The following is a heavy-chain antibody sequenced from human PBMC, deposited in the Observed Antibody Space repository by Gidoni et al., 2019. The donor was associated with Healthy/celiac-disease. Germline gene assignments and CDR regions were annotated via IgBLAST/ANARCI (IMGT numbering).Heavy chain of an antibody. V-gene: IGHV4-39*07. CDR2: IYYSGST. CDR1: GGSISSSSYY. J-gene: IGHJ6*02. CDR3: ARVNGWRAPGGYYYYGMDV. Sequence: QLQLQASGPGLVKPSETLSLTCTVSGGSISSSSYYWGWIRQPPGKGLEWIGSIYYSGSTYYNPSLKSRVTISVDTSKNQFSLKLSSVTAADTAVYYCARVNGWRAPGGYYYYGMDVWGQGTTVTVSS. D-gene: IGHD3-3*01.